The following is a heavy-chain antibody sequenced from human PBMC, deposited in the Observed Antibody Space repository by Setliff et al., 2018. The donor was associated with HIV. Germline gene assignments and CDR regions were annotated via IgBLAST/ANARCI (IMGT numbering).Heavy chain of an antibody. CDR1: GSSVTNNY. J-gene: IGHJ5*02. D-gene: IGHD1-26*01. V-gene: IGHV4-4*08. CDR2: VHSSGST. Sequence: SETLSLTCTVSGSSVTNNYWSWIRQAPGKGLEWLGYVHSSGSTNYNPSLKSRVTMSVDTSKTQFSLRLSSVTAAATAVFYCARYRSKLDWFDPWGQGTLVTVSS. CDR3: ARYRSKLDWFDP.